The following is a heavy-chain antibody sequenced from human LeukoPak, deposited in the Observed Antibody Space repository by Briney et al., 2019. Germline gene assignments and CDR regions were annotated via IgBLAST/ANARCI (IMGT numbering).Heavy chain of an antibody. D-gene: IGHD5-12*01. V-gene: IGHV4-61*01. CDR2: IYYSGST. CDR1: GGSIRSSSYY. J-gene: IGHJ4*02. CDR3: ATSSGYLHFDY. Sequence: PSETLSLTCTVSGGSIRSSSYYWSWIRQPPGKGLEWIGYIYYSGSTNYNPSLKSRVTISVDTSKNQFSLKLSSVTAADTAVYYCATSSGYLHFDYWGQGTLVTVSS.